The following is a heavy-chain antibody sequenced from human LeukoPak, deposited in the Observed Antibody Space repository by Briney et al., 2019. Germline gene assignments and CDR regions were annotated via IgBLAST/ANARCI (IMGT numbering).Heavy chain of an antibody. D-gene: IGHD3-22*01. V-gene: IGHV4-39*01. CDR2: IYYSGST. CDR3: ARGYDSSGYYLSRWFDP. Sequence: SETLSLTCTVSGGSISSSSYYWGWIRQPPGKGLEWIGSIYYSGSTYYNPSLKSRVTISVDTSKDQFSLKLSSVTAADTAVYYCARGYDSSGYYLSRWFDPWGQGTLVTVSS. J-gene: IGHJ5*02. CDR1: GGSISSSSYY.